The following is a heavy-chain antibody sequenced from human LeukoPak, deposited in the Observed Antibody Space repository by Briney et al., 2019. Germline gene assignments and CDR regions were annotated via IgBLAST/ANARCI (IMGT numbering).Heavy chain of an antibody. Sequence: GRSLRISCAPSGFTFSSYATHWVRQAPGKGLEWVALISYDGSNEYYADFVKGRFTISRDNSKNTLYLQMSSLGSEDTAVYYCARSEYNFGHPFDYWGQGTLVTVSS. CDR2: ISYDGSNE. J-gene: IGHJ4*02. CDR1: GFTFSSYA. D-gene: IGHD5-18*01. V-gene: IGHV3-30-3*01. CDR3: ARSEYNFGHPFDY.